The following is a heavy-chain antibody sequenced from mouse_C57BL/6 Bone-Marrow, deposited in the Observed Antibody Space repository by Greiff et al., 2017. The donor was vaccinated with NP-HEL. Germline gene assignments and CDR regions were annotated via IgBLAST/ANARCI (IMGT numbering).Heavy chain of an antibody. CDR1: GFTFSSYG. V-gene: IGHV5-6*01. CDR3: ARPLYYEYEGYAMDY. J-gene: IGHJ4*01. CDR2: ISSGGSYT. Sequence: EVKLVESGGDLVKPGGSLKLSCAASGFTFSSYGMSWVRQTPDQRLEWVATISSGGSYTYYPDSVKGRFTISRATAKNTLYLQMSSLTSEDTARYYCARPLYYEYEGYAMDYWGQGTSVTVSS. D-gene: IGHD2-4*01.